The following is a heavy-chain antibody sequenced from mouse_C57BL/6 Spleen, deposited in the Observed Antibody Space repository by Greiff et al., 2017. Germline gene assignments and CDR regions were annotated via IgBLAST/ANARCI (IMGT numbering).Heavy chain of an antibody. V-gene: IGHV1-69*01. CDR2: IDPSDSYT. CDR3: ARGGSHLLGNGDAMDY. Sequence: QVQLQQPGAELVMPGASVKLSCKASGYTFTSYWMHWVKQRPGQGLEWIGEIDPSDSYTNYNQKFKGKSTLTVDKSSSTAYMQLSSLTSEDSAVYYCARGGSHLLGNGDAMDYWGQGTSVTVSS. CDR1: GYTFTSYW. J-gene: IGHJ4*01. D-gene: IGHD2-1*01.